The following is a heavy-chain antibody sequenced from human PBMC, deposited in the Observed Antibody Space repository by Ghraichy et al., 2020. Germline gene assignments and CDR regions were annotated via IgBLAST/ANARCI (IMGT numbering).Heavy chain of an antibody. CDR3: AGDPPGGSGFYYFNY. D-gene: IGHD6-19*01. CDR1: GFTVSTNS. Sequence: GGSLRLSCAASGFTVSTNSMSWVRQAPGKGLEWVSVIYSVGYAYYADSVKGRFTISRDNSKNTLYLHMNSLRAEDTAFYYCAGDPPGGSGFYYFNYWGQGTLVTVSS. J-gene: IGHJ4*02. V-gene: IGHV3-53*01. CDR2: IYSVGYA.